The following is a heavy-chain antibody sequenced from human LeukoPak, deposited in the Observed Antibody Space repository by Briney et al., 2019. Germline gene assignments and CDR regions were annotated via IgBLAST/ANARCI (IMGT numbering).Heavy chain of an antibody. V-gene: IGHV3-30*02. CDR2: IRSDGSNK. J-gene: IGHJ4*02. CDR1: GFTFSSYG. Sequence: PGGSLRLSCAASGFTFSSYGMHWVRQAPGKGLEWVAFIRSDGSNKYYADSVKGRFTISRDNSENTLYLQMNSLGAEDTAVYYCARDVRLELISPLGYWGQGTLVTVSS. CDR3: ARDVRLELISPLGY. D-gene: IGHD1-7*01.